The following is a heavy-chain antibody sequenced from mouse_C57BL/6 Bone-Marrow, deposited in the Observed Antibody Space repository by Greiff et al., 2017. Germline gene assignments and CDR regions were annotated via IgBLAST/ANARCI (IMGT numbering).Heavy chain of an antibody. J-gene: IGHJ4*01. CDR3: ARGYGSSLYAMDY. CDR1: GFTFSDYY. D-gene: IGHD1-1*01. CDR2: INYDGSST. Sequence: EVQLVESEGGLVQPGSSMKLSCTASGFTFSDYYMAWVRQVPEKGLEWVANINYDGSSTYYLDSLKSRFIISRDNAKNILYLQMSSLKSEDTATYYCARGYGSSLYAMDYWGQGTSVTVSS. V-gene: IGHV5-16*01.